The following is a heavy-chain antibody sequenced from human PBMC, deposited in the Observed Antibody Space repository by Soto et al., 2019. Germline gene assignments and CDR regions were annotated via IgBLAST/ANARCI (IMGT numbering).Heavy chain of an antibody. D-gene: IGHD5-12*01. J-gene: IGHJ4*01. CDR1: GYTCTSYG. CDR2: ISAYNGNT. V-gene: IGHV1-18*01. CDR3: ARDVAIYSGYDSPVIY. Sequence: ASVKDSGRAAGYTCTSYGISWVRQAPGQGLEWMGWISAYNGNTNYAQKLQGRVTMTTDTSTSTAYMELRSLRSDDTAVYYCARDVAIYSGYDSPVIYWG.